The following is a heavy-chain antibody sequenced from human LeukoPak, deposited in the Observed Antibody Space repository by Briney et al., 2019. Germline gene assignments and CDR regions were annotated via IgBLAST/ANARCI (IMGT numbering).Heavy chain of an antibody. D-gene: IGHD1-1*01. V-gene: IGHV1-2*02. J-gene: IGHJ3*02. CDR1: GYTFTGYY. CDR3: ARIKTGPGAFDI. CDR2: INPNSGGT. Sequence: ASVKVSCKASGYTFTGYYMHWVRQAPGQGLEWMEWINPNSGGTNYAQKFQGRVTMTRDTSISTAYMELSRLRSDDTAVYYCARIKTGPGAFDIWGQGTMVTVSS.